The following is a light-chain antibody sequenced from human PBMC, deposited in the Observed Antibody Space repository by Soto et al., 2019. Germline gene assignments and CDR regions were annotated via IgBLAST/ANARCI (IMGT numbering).Light chain of an antibody. J-gene: IGKJ5*01. CDR3: QQYNNWPIT. Sequence: EIVMTQSPATLSVSPGERATLSCRASQSVSSNLAWYQQKPGQAPRLLIYGASTRATGIPARFSGSGSGTEFTLTISSLQYADFAVYYCQQYNNWPITFGQGTRLAIK. V-gene: IGKV3D-15*01. CDR2: GAS. CDR1: QSVSSN.